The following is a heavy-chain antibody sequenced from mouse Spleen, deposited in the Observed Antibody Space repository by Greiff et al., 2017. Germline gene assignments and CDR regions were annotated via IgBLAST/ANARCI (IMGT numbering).Heavy chain of an antibody. Sequence: QVQLQQSGAELARPGASVKLSCKASGYTFTSYGISWVKQRTGQGLEWIGEIYPRSGNTYYNEKFKGKATLTADKSSSTAYMELRSLTSEDSAVYFCARYEITTGDYYAMDYWGQGTSVTVSS. CDR3: ARYEITTGDYYAMDY. CDR1: GYTFTSYG. D-gene: IGHD2-4*01. V-gene: IGHV1-81*01. CDR2: IYPRSGNT. J-gene: IGHJ4*01.